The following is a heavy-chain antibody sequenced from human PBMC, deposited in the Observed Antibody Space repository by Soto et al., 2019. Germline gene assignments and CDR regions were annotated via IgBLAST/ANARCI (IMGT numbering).Heavy chain of an antibody. CDR2: ISSSSSYI. Sequence: PGGSLRLSCAASGFTFSRYIMNWVRQAPGKGLEWVSFISSSSSYIYYADSVKGRFTISRDNAKNSVYLQMNSLRAEDTAVYYCARVSDDIVLTSEWWGQGTLVTVSS. D-gene: IGHD2-8*01. CDR1: GFTFSRYI. CDR3: ARVSDDIVLTSEW. J-gene: IGHJ4*02. V-gene: IGHV3-21*01.